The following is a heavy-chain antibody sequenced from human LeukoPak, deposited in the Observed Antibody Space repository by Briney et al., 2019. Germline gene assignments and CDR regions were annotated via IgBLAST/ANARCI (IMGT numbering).Heavy chain of an antibody. Sequence: PGRSLRLSCAASGFTFSSYAMHWVRPAPGKGVEWVAVISYDGSNKYYAHSVKGRFTISRDNSKNTLYLQMNSLRAEDTAVYYCARDSLGYCTNGVCYPYYFDYWGQGTLVTVSS. V-gene: IGHV3-30*01. D-gene: IGHD2-8*01. CDR3: ARDSLGYCTNGVCYPYYFDY. J-gene: IGHJ4*02. CDR2: ISYDGSNK. CDR1: GFTFSSYA.